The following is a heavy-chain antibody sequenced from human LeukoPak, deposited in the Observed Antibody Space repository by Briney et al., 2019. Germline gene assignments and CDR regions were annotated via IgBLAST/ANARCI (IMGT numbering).Heavy chain of an antibody. CDR2: ISSSSKYI. D-gene: IGHD3-10*01. CDR1: GFTFTSYT. V-gene: IGHV3-21*01. Sequence: KPGGSLRLSCAASGFTFTSYTMNWVRQAPGKGLEWVSSISSSSKYIYYADSLKGRFTIPRDHAKTSLYLQMTSLRGEDTAVYYCASGDYMGFNYWGQRTLVTVSS. J-gene: IGHJ4*02. CDR3: ASGDYMGFNY.